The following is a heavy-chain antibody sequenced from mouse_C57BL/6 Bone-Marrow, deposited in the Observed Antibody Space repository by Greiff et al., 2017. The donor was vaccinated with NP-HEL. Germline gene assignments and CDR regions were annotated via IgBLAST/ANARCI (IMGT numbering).Heavy chain of an antibody. CDR2: SRNKANDYTT. V-gene: IGHV7-1*01. J-gene: IGHJ1*03. CDR1: GFTFSDFY. Sequence: EVKVVESGGGLVQSGRSLRLSCATSGFTFSDFYMEWVRQAPGKGLEWIAASRNKANDYTTEYSVSVKGRLIVSRDSRQSILYLQMNALRAEDTAIYYCAGGALDWYFDVWGTGTTITVSS. CDR3: AGGALDWYFDV.